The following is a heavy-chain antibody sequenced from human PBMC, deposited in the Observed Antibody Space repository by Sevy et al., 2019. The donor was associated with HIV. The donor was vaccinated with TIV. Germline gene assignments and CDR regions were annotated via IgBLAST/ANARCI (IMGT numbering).Heavy chain of an antibody. V-gene: IGHV3-15*01. J-gene: IGHJ4*02. CDR2: IKSKTDGGTT. D-gene: IGHD2-21*02. CDR1: GFTFSNAW. CDR3: TTGVTPPDYFDY. Sequence: GGSLRLSCAASGFTFSNAWMSWVRQAPGKGLEWVGRIKSKTDGGTTDYAAPVKGRFTISRDDSKNTLYLQMNSLKTDDTAVYYCTTGVTPPDYFDYWGQGTLVTVSS.